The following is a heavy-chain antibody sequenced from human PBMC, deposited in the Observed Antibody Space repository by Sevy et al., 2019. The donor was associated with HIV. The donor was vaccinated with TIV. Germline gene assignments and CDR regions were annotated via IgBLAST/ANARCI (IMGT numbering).Heavy chain of an antibody. CDR1: GYSISSGYY. CDR2: IYHSGGT. CDR3: ARDAAGELLWFGELFGDYYGMDV. Sequence: SETLSLTCAVSGYSISSGYYWGWIRQPPGKGLEWIGSIYHSGGTYYNPSLKSRVTISVDTAKNQFSLKLSSVTAADTAVYYCARDAAGELLWFGELFGDYYGMDVWGQGTTVTVSS. J-gene: IGHJ6*02. D-gene: IGHD3-10*01. V-gene: IGHV4-38-2*02.